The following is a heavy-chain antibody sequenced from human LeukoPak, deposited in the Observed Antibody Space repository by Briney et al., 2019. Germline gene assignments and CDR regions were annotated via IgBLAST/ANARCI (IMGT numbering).Heavy chain of an antibody. V-gene: IGHV4-31*03. Sequence: PSETLSLTCTVSDDSINNAFYNWNWIRPHPGKGLEWIGYVHHSGTTSYNPSLTSRVSISIDTSKALFSLRLNSVTAADTAVYYCARQPSVVPTAAVDYWGQGILVTVSS. CDR2: VHHSGTT. D-gene: IGHD2-2*01. J-gene: IGHJ4*02. CDR1: DDSINNAFYN. CDR3: ARQPSVVPTAAVDY.